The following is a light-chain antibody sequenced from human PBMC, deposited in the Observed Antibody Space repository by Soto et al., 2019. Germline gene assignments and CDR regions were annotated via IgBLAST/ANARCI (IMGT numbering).Light chain of an antibody. J-gene: IGKJ1*01. Sequence: EVGLSQSPGTLSLSPGERATLSCRASQSVSSSYLAWYQQKPGQAPRLLIYGASSRATGIPDRFSGSGSGTDFTLTISRLEPEDFAVYYCQQYGSSPRTFGQGTMV. CDR1: QSVSSSY. V-gene: IGKV3-20*01. CDR2: GAS. CDR3: QQYGSSPRT.